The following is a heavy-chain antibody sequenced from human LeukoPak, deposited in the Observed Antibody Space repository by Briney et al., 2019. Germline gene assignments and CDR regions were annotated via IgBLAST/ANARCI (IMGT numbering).Heavy chain of an antibody. D-gene: IGHD3-10*01. J-gene: IGHJ4*02. CDR2: INHSGST. CDR3: ARAPDLYYYGSGMD. V-gene: IGHV4-34*01. CDR1: GGSFSGYY. Sequence: SETLSLTCAVYGGSFSGYYWSWIRQPPGKGLEWIGEINHSGSTNYNPSLKSRVTISVDTSKNQFSLKLSSVTAADTAVYYCARAPDLYYYGSGMDWGQGTLVTVSS.